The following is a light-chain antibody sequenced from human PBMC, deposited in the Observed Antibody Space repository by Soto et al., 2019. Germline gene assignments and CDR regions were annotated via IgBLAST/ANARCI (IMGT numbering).Light chain of an antibody. V-gene: IGKV3-20*01. Sequence: EIVLTQSPGTLSLSPGERATLSCRASQSVSSYLAWYQQKPGQAPRLLIYGVSSRATGIPDRFSGSGSGTDFTLTISRLEPGDFAVYYCQQYVTSPLTFGGGTKVEIK. J-gene: IGKJ4*01. CDR1: QSVSSY. CDR3: QQYVTSPLT. CDR2: GVS.